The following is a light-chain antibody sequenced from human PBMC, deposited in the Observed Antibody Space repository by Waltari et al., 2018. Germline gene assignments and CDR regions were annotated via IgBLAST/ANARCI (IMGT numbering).Light chain of an antibody. J-gene: IGKJ2*01. V-gene: IGKV3-15*01. CDR3: LQYNNWPPGT. CDR2: GAS. Sequence: EIVMTQSPATLSVSPGERATLSCRACQSVSSNLAWYQQKPGQAPRLLIYGASARATGIPVRFSCCGSGTECTLTISSLRSEDLAVYYCLQYNNWPPGTFGQGSKLDIK. CDR1: QSVSSN.